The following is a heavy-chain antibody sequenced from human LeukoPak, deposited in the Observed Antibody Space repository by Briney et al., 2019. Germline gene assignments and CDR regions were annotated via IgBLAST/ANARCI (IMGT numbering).Heavy chain of an antibody. V-gene: IGHV4-59*12. D-gene: IGHD6-19*01. CDR1: SGSISSYY. CDR2: IYYSGST. CDR3: ARDSGWYGEFGYYYGVDV. Sequence: KPSETLSLTCTVSSGSISSYYWSWIRQPPGKGLEWIGYIYYSGSTNYNPSLKSRVTISVDTSKNQFSLKLSSVTAADTAVYYCARDSGWYGEFGYYYGVDVWGQGTTVTVSS. J-gene: IGHJ6*02.